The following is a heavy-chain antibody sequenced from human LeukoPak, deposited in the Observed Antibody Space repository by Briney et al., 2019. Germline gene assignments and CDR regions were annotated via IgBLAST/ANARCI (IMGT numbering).Heavy chain of an antibody. CDR2: ISDSGGST. CDR3: VRGYSFGPYGMDV. Sequence: PGGSLRLSCSASGFPFSSYAMHWVCQAPGKGLEYVSAISDSGGSTYYADSVKGRFTISRDNSKNTLYLQMSSLRAEGTAVYFCVRGYSFGPYGMDVWGQGTTVTVSS. D-gene: IGHD2-15*01. J-gene: IGHJ6*02. V-gene: IGHV3-64D*09. CDR1: GFPFSSYA.